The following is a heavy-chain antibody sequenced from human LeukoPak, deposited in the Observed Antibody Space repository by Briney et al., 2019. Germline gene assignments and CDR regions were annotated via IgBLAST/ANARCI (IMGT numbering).Heavy chain of an antibody. Sequence: SVKVSCKASGGTFSSYAISWVRQAPGQGLEWMGGIIPIFGTANYAQKFQGRVTITADKSTSTAYMELSSLRSEDTAVYYCASLNRPATLYCSGGSCLRGYNWFDPWGQGTLVTVSS. CDR3: ASLNRPATLYCSGGSCLRGYNWFDP. D-gene: IGHD2-15*01. J-gene: IGHJ5*02. CDR1: GGTFSSYA. CDR2: IIPIFGTA. V-gene: IGHV1-69*06.